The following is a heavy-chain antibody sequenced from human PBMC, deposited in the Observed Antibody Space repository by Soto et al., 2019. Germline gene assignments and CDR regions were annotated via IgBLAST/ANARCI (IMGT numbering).Heavy chain of an antibody. CDR1: GFNVSDNY. D-gene: IGHD6-19*01. Sequence: PGGSLRLSCAAAGFNVSDNYMGWVRQAPGKGLEWVSSFFTGGSTDYADSVKGRFTISRDDSKNTVYLQTNSLRAEDAAVYFCVRERRGLGIGFDHWGQGTLVTVSS. CDR3: VRERRGLGIGFDH. CDR2: FFTGGST. V-gene: IGHV3-53*01. J-gene: IGHJ4*02.